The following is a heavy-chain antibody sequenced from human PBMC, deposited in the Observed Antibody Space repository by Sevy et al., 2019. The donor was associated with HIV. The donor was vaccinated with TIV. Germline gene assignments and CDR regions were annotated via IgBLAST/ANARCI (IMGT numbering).Heavy chain of an antibody. J-gene: IGHJ6*02. CDR3: AKGTLVVPAVIYYYYAMDV. CDR1: GFTFSSYG. V-gene: IGHV3-23*01. CDR2: ISHSGGST. D-gene: IGHD2-2*01. Sequence: GGSLRLSCAASGFTFSSYGMSWVRQAPGKGLKWVSSISHSGGSTYYADSVKGRFTISRDNSKNTLYLQRNSLRAEDTAVYCAKGTLVVPAVIYYYYAMDVWGQGTTVTVSS.